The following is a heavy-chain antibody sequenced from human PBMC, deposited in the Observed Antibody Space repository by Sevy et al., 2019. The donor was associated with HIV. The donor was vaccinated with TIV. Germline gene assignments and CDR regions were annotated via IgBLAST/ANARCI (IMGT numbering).Heavy chain of an antibody. CDR1: GFTFSSYG. CDR3: AKEFSSAPYNWFDP. Sequence: GGSLRLSCAASGFTFSSYGMHWVRQAPGKGLEWVAVISYDGSNKYYADSVKGRFTISRDNSKNTLYLQMNSLRAEDTAVYYCAKEFSSAPYNWFDPWGQGTLVTVSS. J-gene: IGHJ5*02. CDR2: ISYDGSNK. V-gene: IGHV3-30*18.